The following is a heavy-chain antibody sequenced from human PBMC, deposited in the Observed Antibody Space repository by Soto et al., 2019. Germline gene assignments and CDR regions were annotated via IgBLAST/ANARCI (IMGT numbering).Heavy chain of an antibody. D-gene: IGHD2-15*01. Sequence: QLQMQESGPGLVKPSETLSLTCTVSGGSINSPSYYWAWFRQYPGKVPEWIGSIYYSGSTYYNPSLKSLVPISEDTSKNQFSLKLRSVTASDTAVYYCATSGGIHEFHYYTDVWGKGTTVTVSS. CDR3: ATSGGIHEFHYYTDV. V-gene: IGHV4-39*01. CDR2: IYYSGST. CDR1: GGSINSPSYY. J-gene: IGHJ6*03.